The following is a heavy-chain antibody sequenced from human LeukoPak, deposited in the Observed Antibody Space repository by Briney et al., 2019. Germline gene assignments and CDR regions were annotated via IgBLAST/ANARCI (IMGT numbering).Heavy chain of an antibody. CDR1: GGSFSVYY. J-gene: IGHJ4*02. CDR2: INHSGST. CDR3: ARFGSGWHYFDY. D-gene: IGHD6-19*01. Sequence: SETLSLTCAVYGGSFSVYYWSWIRQPPGKGLEWIGEINHSGSTNYNPSLKSRVTISVDTSKNQFSLKLSSVTAADTAVYYCARFGSGWHYFDYWGQGTLVTVSS. V-gene: IGHV4-34*01.